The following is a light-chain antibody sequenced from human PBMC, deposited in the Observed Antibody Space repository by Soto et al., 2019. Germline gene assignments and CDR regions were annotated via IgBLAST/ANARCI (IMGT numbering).Light chain of an antibody. CDR3: QPYSGGWA. CDR1: QSISSW. Sequence: DIQMTQSPSTLSASVGDRVTITCRASQSISSWLAWYQQKPGKAPKLLIYKASSLEGGVPSRFRGSGSGTEFTLTIRSLQPGDFATYYRQPYSGGWAFGQGTKVEIK. CDR2: KAS. J-gene: IGKJ1*01. V-gene: IGKV1-5*03.